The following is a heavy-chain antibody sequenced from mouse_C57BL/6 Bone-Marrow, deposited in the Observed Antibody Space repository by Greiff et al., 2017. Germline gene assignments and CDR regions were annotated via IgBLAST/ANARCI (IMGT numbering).Heavy chain of an antibody. J-gene: IGHJ1*03. D-gene: IGHD1-1*01. CDR1: GFNFKNTY. V-gene: IGHV14-3*01. Sequence: EVQLQQSVAELVRPGASVKLSCTASGFNFKNTYMHWVKQRPEQGLEWIGRIDPANGNTKYTPKFQGKATITADTSSNTAYLQLSSLTSEDTAIYYCAGIDSSEGYFDVWGTGTTVTVSS. CDR2: IDPANGNT. CDR3: AGIDSSEGYFDV.